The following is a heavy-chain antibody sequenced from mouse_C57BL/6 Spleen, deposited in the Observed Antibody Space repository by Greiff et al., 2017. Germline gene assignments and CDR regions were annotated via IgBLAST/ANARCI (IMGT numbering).Heavy chain of an antibody. CDR2: ISYDGSN. V-gene: IGHV3-6*01. CDR3: ARERDYYGSSYGFDY. CDR1: GYSITSGYY. J-gene: IGHJ2*01. Sequence: EVQLQESGPGLVKPSQSLSLTCSVTGYSITSGYYWNWIRHFPGNKLEWMGYISYDGSNNYNPSLKNRIAITRDTSKNQFFLKLNSVTTEDTATYYCARERDYYGSSYGFDYWGQGTTLTVSS. D-gene: IGHD1-1*01.